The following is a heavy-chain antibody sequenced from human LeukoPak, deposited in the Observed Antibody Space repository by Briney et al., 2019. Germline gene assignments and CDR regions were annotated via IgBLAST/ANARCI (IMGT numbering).Heavy chain of an antibody. CDR3: AKDSAKKYDEY. D-gene: IGHD2/OR15-2a*01. CDR2: TSSSDAGT. Sequence: GGSLRLSCAVSGFPLSSYAMSWVRQAPGKGLEWVSATSSSDAGTYYADSVRGRFTISRDNSKNTLYLQMNSLRAEDAAVYYCAKDSAKKYDEYWGQGTQVTVSS. CDR1: GFPLSSYA. V-gene: IGHV3-23*01. J-gene: IGHJ4*02.